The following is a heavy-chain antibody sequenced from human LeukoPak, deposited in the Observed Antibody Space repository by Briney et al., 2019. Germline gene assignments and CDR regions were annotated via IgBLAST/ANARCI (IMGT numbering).Heavy chain of an antibody. CDR2: IYYSGST. D-gene: IGHD6-13*01. V-gene: IGHV4-39*07. Sequence: SETLSLTCTVSGGSISSSSYYWGWIRQPPGKGLEWIGSIYYSGSTYYNPSLKSRVTISVDTSKNQFSLKLSSVTAADTAVYYCAREAPYSSSYHDAFDIWGQGTMVTVSS. J-gene: IGHJ3*02. CDR3: AREAPYSSSYHDAFDI. CDR1: GGSISSSSYY.